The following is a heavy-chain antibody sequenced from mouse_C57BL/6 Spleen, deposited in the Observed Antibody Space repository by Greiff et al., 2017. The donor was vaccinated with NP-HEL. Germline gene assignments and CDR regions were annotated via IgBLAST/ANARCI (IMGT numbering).Heavy chain of an antibody. CDR1: GYTFTDYY. CDR3: ASLLLRPRLNWYFDV. V-gene: IGHV1-26*01. CDR2: INPNNGGT. J-gene: IGHJ1*03. Sequence: EVQLQQSGPELVKPGASVKISCKASGYTFTDYYMNWVKQSHGKSLEWIGDINPNNGGTSYNQKFKGKATLTVDKSSSTAYMELRSLTSEDSAVYYCASLLLRPRLNWYFDVWGTGTTVTVSS. D-gene: IGHD1-1*01.